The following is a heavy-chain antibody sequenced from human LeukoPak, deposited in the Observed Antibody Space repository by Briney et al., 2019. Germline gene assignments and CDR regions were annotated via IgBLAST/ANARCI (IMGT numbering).Heavy chain of an antibody. J-gene: IGHJ4*02. CDR1: GFSFKTYE. D-gene: IGHD3-10*01. V-gene: IGHV3-48*03. Sequence: GGSLRLSCAASGFSFKTYEMNWGRQAPGKGLEWVSYISSSGSTIYYADSVQGRFTISRDNAKNSLYLQMNSLRAEDTAVYYCARDKNYGPFDYWGQETLVTVSS. CDR3: ARDKNYGPFDY. CDR2: ISSSGSTI.